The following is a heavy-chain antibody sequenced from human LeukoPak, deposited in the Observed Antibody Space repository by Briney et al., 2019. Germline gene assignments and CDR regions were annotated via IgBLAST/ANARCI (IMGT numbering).Heavy chain of an antibody. V-gene: IGHV1-69*04. J-gene: IGHJ4*02. D-gene: IGHD3-16*01. CDR2: IIPIPGIA. CDR3: ARGGSMIPVNY. CDR1: GGTFSSYA. Sequence: SVKVSCKASGGTFSSYAISWVRQAPGQGLEWMGRIIPIPGIANYAQKFQGRVTITADKSTSTAYMELSSLRSEDTAVYYCARGGSMIPVNYWGQGTLVTVSS.